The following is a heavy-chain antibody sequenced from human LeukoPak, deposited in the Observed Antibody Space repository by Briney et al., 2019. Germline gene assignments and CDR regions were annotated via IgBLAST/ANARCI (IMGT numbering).Heavy chain of an antibody. J-gene: IGHJ2*01. CDR3: AIPRDGPGYFDL. V-gene: IGHV3-21*01. CDR1: GFTFSSYS. Sequence: GGSLRLSCAASGFTFSSYSMNWVRQAPGKGLEWVSSISSSSSYIYYADSVKGRFTISRDNAKNSLYLQMNSLRAEDTAVYYCAIPRDGPGYFDLWGRGTLVTVSS. D-gene: IGHD5-24*01. CDR2: ISSSSSYI.